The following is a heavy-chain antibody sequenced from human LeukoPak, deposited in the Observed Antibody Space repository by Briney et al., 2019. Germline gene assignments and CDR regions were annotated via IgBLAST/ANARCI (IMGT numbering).Heavy chain of an antibody. D-gene: IGHD3-22*01. CDR2: IYHSGST. Sequence: SQTLSPTCAVSGGSISSGGYSWSWLRQPPGKGLEWIVYIYHSGSTYYNPSLKSRVTISVDRSKNQFSLKLSSVTAADTAVYYCAALYYYDSSGFNWGQGTLVTVSS. J-gene: IGHJ4*02. V-gene: IGHV4-30-2*01. CDR3: AALYYYDSSGFN. CDR1: GGSISSGGYS.